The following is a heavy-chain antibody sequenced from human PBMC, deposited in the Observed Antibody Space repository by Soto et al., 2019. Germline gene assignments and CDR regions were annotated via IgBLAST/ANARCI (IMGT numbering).Heavy chain of an antibody. J-gene: IGHJ5*02. V-gene: IGHV1-46*01. CDR3: ARDRGIAARRETPNWFDP. D-gene: IGHD6-6*01. Sequence: QVQLVQSGAELKKPGSSVKVSCKSSGYTFTSYYMHWVRQAPGQGLELMGIINPSGGSTSYAQKFQGRVTMNRDTSTSTVYMELSSLRSEDTAVYYCARDRGIAARRETPNWFDPWGQGTLVTVAS. CDR1: GYTFTSYY. CDR2: INPSGGST.